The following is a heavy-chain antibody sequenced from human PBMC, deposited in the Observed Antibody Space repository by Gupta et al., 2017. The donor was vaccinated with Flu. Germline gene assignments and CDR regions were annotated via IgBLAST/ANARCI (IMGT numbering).Heavy chain of an antibody. CDR1: TYN. Sequence: TYNWGLIRPAPGKGVGGIGSISYSGSTFHNPSLEGRVTISVDMSKSQFSLRLRSVTAADTAVYFCARRVSVMAAPDNWCDPWGQGTLVTVSS. D-gene: IGHD6-13*01. V-gene: IGHV4-39*01. CDR3: ARRVSVMAAPDNWCDP. CDR2: ISYSGST. J-gene: IGHJ5*02.